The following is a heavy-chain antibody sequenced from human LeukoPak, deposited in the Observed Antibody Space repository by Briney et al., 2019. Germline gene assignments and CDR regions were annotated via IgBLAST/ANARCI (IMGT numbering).Heavy chain of an antibody. V-gene: IGHV3-23*01. J-gene: IGHJ4*02. D-gene: IGHD2-2*02. CDR3: VRYCSSTRRYKEGADY. CDR2: ISGSGGST. Sequence: GGSLRLSCAASGFTFSSYAMSWVRQAPGKGLEWVSAISGSGGSTYYADSVKGRFTISRDNSKNTLYLQMNSLRAEDTAVYYLVRYCSSTRRYKEGADYWGQGTLVTVSS. CDR1: GFTFSSYA.